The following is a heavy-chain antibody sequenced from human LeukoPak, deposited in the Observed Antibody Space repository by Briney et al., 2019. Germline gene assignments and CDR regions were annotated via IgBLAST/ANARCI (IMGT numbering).Heavy chain of an antibody. D-gene: IGHD6-25*01. Sequence: SVKVSCTASGGTFSTHAISWVRQAPGQGLEWMGGIIPIFGTTNYAQKFQGRVTITADKSTSTAYMELNSLRSEDTAVYYCARDPAYSSAYWGQGTLVTVSS. CDR2: IIPIFGTT. CDR1: GGTFSTHA. J-gene: IGHJ4*02. CDR3: ARDPAYSSAY. V-gene: IGHV1-69*06.